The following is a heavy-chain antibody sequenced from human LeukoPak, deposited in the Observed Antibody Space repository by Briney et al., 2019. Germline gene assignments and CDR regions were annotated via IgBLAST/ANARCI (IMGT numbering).Heavy chain of an antibody. CDR2: IYYSGST. CDR3: ARDRGAAGFDY. Sequence: PSETLSLTCTVSGGSISSSSYYWSWIRQPPGKGLEWIGYIYYSGSTNYNPSLKSRVTISVDTSKNQFSLKLSSVTAADTAVYYCARDRGAAGFDYWGQGTLVTVSS. J-gene: IGHJ4*02. V-gene: IGHV4-61*01. D-gene: IGHD6-13*01. CDR1: GGSISSSSYY.